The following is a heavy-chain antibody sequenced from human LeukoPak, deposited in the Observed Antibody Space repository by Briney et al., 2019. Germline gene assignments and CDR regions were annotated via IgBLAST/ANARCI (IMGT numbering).Heavy chain of an antibody. CDR1: GGTFSSYA. V-gene: IGHV1-69*13. Sequence: SVKVSCKASGGTFSSYAISWVRQAPGQGLEWMGGIIPIFGTANYAQKFQGRVTITADESTSTAYMELSSLRSEDTAVYYCARDGKWPANRAFDTWGQGTMVTVSS. D-gene: IGHD4/OR15-4a*01. CDR3: ARDGKWPANRAFDT. CDR2: IIPIFGTA. J-gene: IGHJ3*02.